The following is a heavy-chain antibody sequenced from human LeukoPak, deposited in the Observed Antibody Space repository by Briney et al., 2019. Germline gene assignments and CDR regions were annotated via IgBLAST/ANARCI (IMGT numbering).Heavy chain of an antibody. CDR2: ISSSSGYI. CDR3: ARSAIHYGMDV. Sequence: PGGSLRLSCAASGFTFNSYTMNWVRQAPGKGLEWVSSISSSSGYIYYADSEKGRFTISRDNTKNSLYLQMNSLRVEDTAVYYCARSAIHYGMDVWGQGTTVTVSS. J-gene: IGHJ6*02. D-gene: IGHD2-2*01. CDR1: GFTFNSYT. V-gene: IGHV3-21*01.